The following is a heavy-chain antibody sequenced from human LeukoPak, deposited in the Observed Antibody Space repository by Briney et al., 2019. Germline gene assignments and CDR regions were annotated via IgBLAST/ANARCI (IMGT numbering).Heavy chain of an antibody. CDR1: GGSISSGGYY. CDR2: IYYSGST. D-gene: IGHD3-22*01. CDR3: ARYSSGYGFDY. Sequence: SQTLSLTCTVSGGSISSGGYYWSWIRQHPGKGLEWIGYIYYSGSTYYTPSLKSRVTISVDTSKNQFSLKVNSVTAADTAVYYCARYSSGYGFDYRGQGTLVTVSS. V-gene: IGHV4-31*03. J-gene: IGHJ4*02.